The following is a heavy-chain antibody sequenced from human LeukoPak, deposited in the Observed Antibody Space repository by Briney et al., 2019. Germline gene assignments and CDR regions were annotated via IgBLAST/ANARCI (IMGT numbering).Heavy chain of an antibody. CDR3: AKDSSSWSYRAFDI. J-gene: IGHJ3*02. CDR2: ISWNSGSI. V-gene: IGHV3-9*01. Sequence: GRSLRLSCAASGFTFDDYAMYWVRQAPGKGLEWVSGISWNSGSIGYADSVKGRFTISRDNAKNSLYLQMNSLRAEDTALYYCAKDSSSWSYRAFDIWGQGTMVTVSS. CDR1: GFTFDDYA. D-gene: IGHD6-13*01.